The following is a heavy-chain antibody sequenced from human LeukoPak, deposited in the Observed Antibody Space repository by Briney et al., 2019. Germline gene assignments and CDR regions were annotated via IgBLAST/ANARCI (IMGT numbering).Heavy chain of an antibody. V-gene: IGHV1-18*01. Sequence: ASVKVSCKASGYTFTSYGISWVRQAPGQGLEWMGWISAYNGNTNYAQKLQGRVTMTTDTSTSTAYMELRSLRSDDTAVYYCARASSIAARTYYYYYYMDVWGKGTTVTVSS. D-gene: IGHD6-6*01. CDR3: ARASSIAARTYYYYYYMDV. CDR1: GYTFTSYG. J-gene: IGHJ6*03. CDR2: ISAYNGNT.